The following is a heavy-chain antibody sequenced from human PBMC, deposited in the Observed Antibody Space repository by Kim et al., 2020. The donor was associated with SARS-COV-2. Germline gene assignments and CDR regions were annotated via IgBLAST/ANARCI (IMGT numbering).Heavy chain of an antibody. CDR2: VKQDGSEK. V-gene: IGHV3-7*03. J-gene: IGHJ4*02. CDR3: AREFLAGRSGNYFYFDY. D-gene: IGHD3-10*01. Sequence: GGSLRLSCAASGFTFRNYWMTWARQAPGKGLEWVANVKQDGSEKNYVDSVKGRFTISRDNAKDSLYLEMNSLRAEDTAMYYCAREFLAGRSGNYFYFDYWGQGTLATVSS. CDR1: GFTFRNYW.